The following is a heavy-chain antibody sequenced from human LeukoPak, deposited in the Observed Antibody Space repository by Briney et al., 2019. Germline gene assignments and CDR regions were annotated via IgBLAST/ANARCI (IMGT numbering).Heavy chain of an antibody. V-gene: IGHV4-61*10. J-gene: IGHJ3*02. CDR2: IYPSGRT. CDR1: GASVNTGTY. CDR3: AREGDYYDSSGYYFKNAFDI. D-gene: IGHD3-22*01. Sequence: PSETLSLTCTVSGASVNTGTYWTWIRQPAGKGLEWVGHIYPSGRTNSNPSLKSLVTMSVDTTKNQFSLKLSSVTAADTAVYYCAREGDYYDSSGYYFKNAFDIWGQGTMVTVSS.